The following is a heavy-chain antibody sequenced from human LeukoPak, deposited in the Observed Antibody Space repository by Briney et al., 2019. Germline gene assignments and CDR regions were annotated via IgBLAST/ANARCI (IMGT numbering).Heavy chain of an antibody. J-gene: IGHJ4*02. D-gene: IGHD6-13*01. Sequence: TGGSLTLSCAASGFLFSNYSMNWVRQAPAKGLEWVSSIGSRGTYIYYADSVKGRFTISRDNAKNSLYLQMNSLRVEDTAVYYCARDRSSSWYSDWGQGTLVTVSS. CDR1: GFLFSNYS. CDR2: IGSRGTYI. V-gene: IGHV3-21*01. CDR3: ARDRSSSWYSD.